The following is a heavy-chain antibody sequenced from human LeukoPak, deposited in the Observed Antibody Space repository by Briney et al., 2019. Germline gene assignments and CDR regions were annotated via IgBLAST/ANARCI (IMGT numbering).Heavy chain of an antibody. D-gene: IGHD3-22*01. CDR2: ISGSGSRT. J-gene: IGHJ4*02. V-gene: IGHV3-23*01. CDR3: AKDLYYSDSSGYLDY. CDR1: GFTFGNYA. Sequence: HSGGSLRLSCEASGFTFGNYAMNWVRKAPGKGLEWVSTISGSGSRTNYADSVKGRFTISRDNSKNTLYLQVTSLRAEDTAVYYCAKDLYYSDSSGYLDYWGQGTLVTVSS.